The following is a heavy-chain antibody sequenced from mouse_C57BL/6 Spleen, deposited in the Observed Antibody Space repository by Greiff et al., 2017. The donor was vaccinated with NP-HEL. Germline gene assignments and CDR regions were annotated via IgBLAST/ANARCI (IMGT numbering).Heavy chain of an antibody. CDR2: INPGSGGT. D-gene: IGHD2-3*01. J-gene: IGHJ2*01. CDR1: GYAFTNYL. Sequence: VQLQQSGAELVRPGTSVKVSCKASGYAFTNYLIEWVKQRPGQGLEWIGVINPGSGGTNYNEKFKGKATLTADKSSSTDYMQHSSLTSEDSAVYFCARETIYDGYFDDWGKGTTLTVSS. CDR3: ARETIYDGYFDD. V-gene: IGHV1-54*01.